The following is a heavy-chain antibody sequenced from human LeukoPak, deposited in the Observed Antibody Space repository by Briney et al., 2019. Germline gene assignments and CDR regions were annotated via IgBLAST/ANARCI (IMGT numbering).Heavy chain of an antibody. J-gene: IGHJ5*02. V-gene: IGHV3-7*03. Sequence: GGSLRLSCAASGFTFSSYWMSWVRQAPGKGLEWVANIKQDGSEKYYVDSVKGRFTISRDNAKNTLYLQMNSLRAEDTAVYYCAKVWLTNWFDPWGQGTLVTVSS. D-gene: IGHD6-19*01. CDR3: AKVWLTNWFDP. CDR2: IKQDGSEK. CDR1: GFTFSSYW.